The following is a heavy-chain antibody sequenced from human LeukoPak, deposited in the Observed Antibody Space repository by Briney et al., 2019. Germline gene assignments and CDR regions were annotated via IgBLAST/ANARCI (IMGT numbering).Heavy chain of an antibody. Sequence: ARSLCLSCAASRFTFSSYGLHWDRPAPGKGLEWVAVRSFDGSNKYYEDTEKGRFTITRDNSKNTLYLQMNSLRAEDTAVYYCAKMYASGYSYDTLADYWGQGTLVTVSS. D-gene: IGHD5-18*01. CDR2: RSFDGSNK. CDR1: RFTFSSYG. CDR3: AKMYASGYSYDTLADY. J-gene: IGHJ4*02. V-gene: IGHV3-30*18.